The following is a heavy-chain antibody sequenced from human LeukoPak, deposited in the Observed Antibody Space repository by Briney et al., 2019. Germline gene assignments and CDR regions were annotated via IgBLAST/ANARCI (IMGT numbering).Heavy chain of an antibody. D-gene: IGHD5-18*01. CDR1: GFTFSSYG. V-gene: IGHV3-30*18. Sequence: GGSLRLSCAASGFTFSSYGMHWVRQAPGKGLEWVAVISYDGSNKYYADSVKGRFTISRDNSKNTLYLQMNSLRAEDTAVYYCAKFWAKGVDTFDYWGQGTLVTVSS. J-gene: IGHJ4*02. CDR3: AKFWAKGVDTFDY. CDR2: ISYDGSNK.